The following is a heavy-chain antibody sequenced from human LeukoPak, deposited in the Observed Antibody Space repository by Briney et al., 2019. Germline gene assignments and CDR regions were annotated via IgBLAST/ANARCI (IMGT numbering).Heavy chain of an antibody. CDR3: ARDLWSGPVDY. J-gene: IGHJ4*02. D-gene: IGHD3-3*01. CDR2: ISTSSSTI. Sequence: GGSLRLSCAASGFTFGSYSMNWVRQAPGKGLEWVSYISTSSSTIYHADSVKGRFTISRDNAKNSLYLQMNSLRAEDTAVYYCARDLWSGPVDYWGQGTLVTVSS. CDR1: GFTFGSYS. V-gene: IGHV3-48*01.